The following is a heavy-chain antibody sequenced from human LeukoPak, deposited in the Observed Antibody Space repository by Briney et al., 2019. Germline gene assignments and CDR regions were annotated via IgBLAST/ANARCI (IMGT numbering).Heavy chain of an antibody. CDR2: INHSGST. CDR3: ARGSERITMVRGVMRWFDP. D-gene: IGHD3-10*01. CDR1: GGSFSGYY. V-gene: IGHV4-34*01. Sequence: SETLSLTCAVYGGSFSGYYWSWIRQPPGKGLEWIGEINHSGSTNYNPSLKSRVTISVDTSKNQFSLKLSSVTAADTAVYYYARGSERITMVRGVMRWFDPWGQGTLVTVSS. J-gene: IGHJ5*02.